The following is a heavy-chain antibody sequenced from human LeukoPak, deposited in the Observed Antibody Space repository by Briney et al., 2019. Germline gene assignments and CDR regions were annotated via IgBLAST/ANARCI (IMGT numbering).Heavy chain of an antibody. V-gene: IGHV4-34*01. D-gene: IGHD3-3*01. Sequence: TSETLSLTCAVYGGSFSGYYWSWIRQPPGKGPEWIGEINHSGSTNYNPSLKSRVTISVDTSKNQFSLKLSSVTAADTAVYYCARGGIRLYYDFWSGYSQFDYWGQGTLVTVSS. J-gene: IGHJ4*02. CDR2: INHSGST. CDR3: ARGGIRLYYDFWSGYSQFDY. CDR1: GGSFSGYY.